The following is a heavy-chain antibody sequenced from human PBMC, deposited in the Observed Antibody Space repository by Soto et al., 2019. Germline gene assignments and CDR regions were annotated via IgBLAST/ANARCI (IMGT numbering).Heavy chain of an antibody. CDR2: MNPNSGNT. J-gene: IGHJ3*02. V-gene: IGHV1-8*01. Sequence: GSSVKVSCKASGYTFTSYDINWVRQATGQGLEWMGWMNPNSGNTGYAQKFQGRVTMTRNTSISTAYMELSSLRSEDTAVYYCATFPGVVGPSAGGLDSSGWRYDAFDIWG. D-gene: IGHD6-19*01. CDR1: GYTFTSYD. CDR3: ATFPGVVGPSAGGLDSSGWRYDAFDI.